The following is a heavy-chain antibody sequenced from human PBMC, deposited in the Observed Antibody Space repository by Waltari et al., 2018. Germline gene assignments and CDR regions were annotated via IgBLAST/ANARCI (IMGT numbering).Heavy chain of an antibody. J-gene: IGHJ4*02. D-gene: IGHD3-10*01. Sequence: QVQLVQSGAEVKKPGASVKVSCKASGYTFTGYYMHWVRQAPGQGLEWMGWIKPNGGGTNYAQKFQGRVTMTRDTSISTAYMELSRLRSDDTAVYYCARGGYYYGYFDYWGQGTLVTVSS. CDR3: ARGGYYYGYFDY. CDR1: GYTFTGYY. CDR2: IKPNGGGT. V-gene: IGHV1-2*02.